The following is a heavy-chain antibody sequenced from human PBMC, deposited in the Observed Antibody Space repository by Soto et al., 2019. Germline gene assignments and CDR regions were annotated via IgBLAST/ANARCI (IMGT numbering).Heavy chain of an antibody. D-gene: IGHD3-22*01. CDR2: IYYSGST. J-gene: IGHJ5*02. CDR3: ARTSFDRSGTAADP. CDR1: GGSISSGGDY. Sequence: QVQLQESGPGLVKPSQTLSLTCTVSGGSISSGGDYWSWIRQHPGKGLEWIGYIYYSGSTYYKPSLKSRVSILVDTSKNQFSLKLSSVTAADTAVYYCARTSFDRSGTAADPRGQGTLVTVSS. V-gene: IGHV4-31*03.